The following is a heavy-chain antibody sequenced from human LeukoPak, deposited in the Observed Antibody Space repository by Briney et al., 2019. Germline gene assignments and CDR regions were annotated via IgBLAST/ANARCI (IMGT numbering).Heavy chain of an antibody. CDR2: IGTAGDT. V-gene: IGHV3-13*01. Sequence: GGSLRLSCAASGFTFSNYDMHWVRQATGKGLEWVSAIGTAGDTYYSGSVKGRFTISRENAKNSLYLQMNSLKARDTAVYYCARGGWFGELLRPFDYWGQGSLVTVSS. CDR1: GFTFSNYD. CDR3: ARGGWFGELLRPFDY. J-gene: IGHJ4*02. D-gene: IGHD3-10*01.